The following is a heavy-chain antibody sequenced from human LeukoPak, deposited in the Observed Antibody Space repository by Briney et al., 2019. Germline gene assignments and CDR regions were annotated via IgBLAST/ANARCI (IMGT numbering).Heavy chain of an antibody. CDR3: ASSTYGGRNDY. D-gene: IGHD4-23*01. CDR2: IYYSGST. CDR1: GGSISSYY. Sequence: PSETLSLTCTVSGGSISSYYWSWIRQPPGKGLEWIGYIYYSGSTNYNPSLESRVTISVDTSKNQFSLKLSSVTAADTAVYYCASSTYGGRNDYWGQGTLVTVSS. V-gene: IGHV4-59*01. J-gene: IGHJ4*02.